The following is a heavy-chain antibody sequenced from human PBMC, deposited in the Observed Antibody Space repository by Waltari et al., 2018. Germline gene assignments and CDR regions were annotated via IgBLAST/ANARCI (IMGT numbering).Heavy chain of an antibody. V-gene: IGHV4-39*02. Sequence: QLQLQESGPGLGKPSETLSLTCIVSGASITSNRHYWAWIRQPPGQGLEWIGTMSYKGATYSSPSLKRRVTVSRDTSKNHLSLKLGSVTAADTAIYYCATYIGASIGTAAFDVWGQGTMVTVSS. D-gene: IGHD5-12*01. CDR3: ATYIGASIGTAAFDV. CDR2: MSYKGAT. CDR1: GASITSNRHY. J-gene: IGHJ3*01.